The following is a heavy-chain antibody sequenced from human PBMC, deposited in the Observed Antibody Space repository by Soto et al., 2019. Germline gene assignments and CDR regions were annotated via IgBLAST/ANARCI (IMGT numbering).Heavy chain of an antibody. CDR2: MTSDMKTI. V-gene: IGHV3-48*02. D-gene: IGHD6-19*01. CDR3: ARSVEGHFDY. Sequence: EVQLVESGGGLVQPGGSLRLSCAASGFTFRIYSMNWIRQAPGKGLEWVSYMTSDMKTIHYADSVKDRFTISRDNARNSVYLQMTSLRDEDTAVYYCARSVEGHFDYWGQGTLVTVSS. CDR1: GFTFRIYS. J-gene: IGHJ4*02.